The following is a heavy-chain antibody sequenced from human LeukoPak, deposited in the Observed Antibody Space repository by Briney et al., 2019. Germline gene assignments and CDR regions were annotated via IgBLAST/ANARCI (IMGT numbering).Heavy chain of an antibody. Sequence: GGSLRLSCAASGFSFTTYSMNWVRQAPGKGLEWVSYISSSSSPIFYADSVKGRFTISRDNSKNTLYLQMNSLRAEDTAVYYCARGLVKYDYWGQGTLVTVSS. CDR2: ISSSSSPI. J-gene: IGHJ4*02. D-gene: IGHD3-9*01. CDR1: GFSFTTYS. V-gene: IGHV3-48*01. CDR3: ARGLVKYDY.